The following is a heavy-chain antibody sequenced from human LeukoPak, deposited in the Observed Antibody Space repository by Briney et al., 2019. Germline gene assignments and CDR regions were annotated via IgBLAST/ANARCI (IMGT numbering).Heavy chain of an antibody. CDR2: ISGGGGTI. CDR3: ARNQEIDYYDSSGFYWGVEY. D-gene: IGHD3-22*01. CDR1: GVTFSAYS. V-gene: IGHV3-48*01. J-gene: IGHJ4*02. Sequence: GGSLRLSCAASGVTFSAYSMNWVRQAPGKELEWVSYISGGGGTIYYADSVKGRFTISRDNAKNSLNLQMDSLRVEDTAVYYCARNQEIDYYDSSGFYWGVEYWGQGTLVTVSS.